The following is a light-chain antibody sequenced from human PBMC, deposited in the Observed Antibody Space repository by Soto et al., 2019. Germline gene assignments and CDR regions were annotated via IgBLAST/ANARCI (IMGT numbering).Light chain of an antibody. J-gene: IGLJ1*01. CDR3: SSYAGSNNFV. CDR2: DVS. V-gene: IGLV2-8*01. Sequence: QSALTQPPSASGSPGQSVTISCTGTSSDVGGYNYVSWYQQHPGKAPKVMIHDVSKRPSGVPDRFSGSKSSNTASLTVSGLQAEDEADYYCSSYAGSNNFVFGTGTKLTVL. CDR1: SSDVGGYNY.